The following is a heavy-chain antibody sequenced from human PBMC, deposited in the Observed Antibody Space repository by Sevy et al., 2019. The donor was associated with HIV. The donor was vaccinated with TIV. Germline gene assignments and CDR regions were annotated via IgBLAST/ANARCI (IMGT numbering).Heavy chain of an antibody. Sequence: GGSLRLSCAASGFTFSTYGMHWVRQAPGKGLEWVAFIRYDESEQYCADSVKGRCTISRDNSKSTLYLRLSSLRDEDTAVYYCSKDPRPSHRITTFGGVDYFEYWCQGTLVTVSS. D-gene: IGHD3-3*01. V-gene: IGHV3-30*02. CDR3: SKDPRPSHRITTFGGVDYFEY. CDR1: GFTFSTYG. J-gene: IGHJ4*02. CDR2: IRYDESEQ.